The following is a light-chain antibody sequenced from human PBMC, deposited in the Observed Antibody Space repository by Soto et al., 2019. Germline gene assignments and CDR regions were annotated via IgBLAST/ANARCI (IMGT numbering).Light chain of an antibody. Sequence: QSALTQPPSASGTPGQRVTISCSGSSSNIGSDYVYWYQQFPGTAPKLLIYRNNQRPSGVPDRFSGSKSGTSASLAISLLRSEDEADYYCAAWDDSLSGYVFGTGTKVTVL. J-gene: IGLJ1*01. V-gene: IGLV1-47*01. CDR2: RNN. CDR3: AAWDDSLSGYV. CDR1: SSNIGSDY.